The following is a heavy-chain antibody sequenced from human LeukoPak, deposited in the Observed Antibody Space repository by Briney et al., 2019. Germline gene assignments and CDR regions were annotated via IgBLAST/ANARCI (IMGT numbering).Heavy chain of an antibody. V-gene: IGHV4-34*01. CDR2: INHSGST. CDR1: GGSFSGYY. D-gene: IGHD6-6*01. J-gene: IGHJ4*02. Sequence: SETLSLTCAVYGGSFSGYYWSWIRQPPGKGLEWIGEINHSGSTNYNPSLKSRVTISVDTSKNQFSLKLSSVTAADTAVYYCTRYSSSPSLDFWGQGILVIVSP. CDR3: TRYSSSPSLDF.